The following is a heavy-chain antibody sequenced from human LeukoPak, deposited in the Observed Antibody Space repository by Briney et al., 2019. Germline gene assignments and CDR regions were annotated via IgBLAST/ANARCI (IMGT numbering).Heavy chain of an antibody. D-gene: IGHD6-6*01. Sequence: GGSLRLTCAASGFSFSSYTMNWVRLAPGMGLEWFSSINGTREMHYADSVKGRFTVSRDNDKNSLFLQLYSLSVEDTAVYYCTRVSIVALGPGPFDIWGQGTVVTVPS. CDR3: TRVSIVALGPGPFDI. CDR2: INGTREM. J-gene: IGHJ3*02. CDR1: GFSFSSYT. V-gene: IGHV3-21*06.